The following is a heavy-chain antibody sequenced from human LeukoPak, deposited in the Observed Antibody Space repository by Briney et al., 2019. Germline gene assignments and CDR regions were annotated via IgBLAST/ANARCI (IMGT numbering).Heavy chain of an antibody. V-gene: IGHV4-59*01. CDR1: GGSISGYY. D-gene: IGHD6-6*01. J-gene: IGHJ3*02. CDR2: IYYSGST. CDR3: ARTSIAARRANAFDI. Sequence: SETLSLTCTVSGGSISGYYWSWIRQPPGKGLEWIGYIYYSGSTNYNPSLKSRVTMSVDTSKNQFSLKLSSVTAADTAVYYCARTSIAARRANAFDIWGQGTMVTVSS.